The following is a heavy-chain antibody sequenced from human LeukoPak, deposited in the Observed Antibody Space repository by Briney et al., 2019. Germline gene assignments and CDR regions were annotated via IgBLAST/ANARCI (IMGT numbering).Heavy chain of an antibody. Sequence: SATLSLTCTVSGGPISSYYWSWIRQPAGKGLEWIGRIYTSGSTNYNPSLKGRVTMSVDTSKNQFSLKLSSVTAADTAVYYCARYFTPVGDFWSGPIPHLDAFDIWGQGTMVTVSS. CDR2: IYTSGST. D-gene: IGHD3-3*01. V-gene: IGHV4-4*07. CDR1: GGPISSYY. J-gene: IGHJ3*02. CDR3: ARYFTPVGDFWSGPIPHLDAFDI.